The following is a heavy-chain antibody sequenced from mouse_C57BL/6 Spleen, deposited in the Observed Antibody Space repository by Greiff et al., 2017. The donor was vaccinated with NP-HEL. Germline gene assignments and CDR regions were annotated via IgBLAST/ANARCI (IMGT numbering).Heavy chain of an antibody. CDR2: IYPGDGDT. CDR3: ARGRGYYCGSSYWGYFDY. D-gene: IGHD1-1*01. V-gene: IGHV1-82*01. J-gene: IGHJ2*01. Sequence: QVQLQQSGPELVKPGASVKISCKASGYAFSSSWLNWVKQRPGKGLEWIGRIYPGDGDTNYNGKFKGKATLTADKSSSTAYMQLSSRTSEDSAVYFCARGRGYYCGSSYWGYFDYWGQGTTLTVSS. CDR1: GYAFSSSW.